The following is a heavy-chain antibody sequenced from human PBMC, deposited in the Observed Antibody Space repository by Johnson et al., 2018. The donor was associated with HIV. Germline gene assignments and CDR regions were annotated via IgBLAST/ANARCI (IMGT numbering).Heavy chain of an antibody. CDR3: ARELWELNAFDI. CDR2: ISYDGSNK. CDR1: GFTFSSYA. V-gene: IGHV3-30-3*01. D-gene: IGHD1-26*01. Sequence: QVQLVESGGGVVQPGRSLRLSCAASGFTFSSYAMHWVRQAPGKGLEWVAVISYDGSNKYYADSVKGRFTISRDNSKNTLYLQMNSLRAEDTAVYYCARELWELNAFDIWGQGTMVTVSS. J-gene: IGHJ3*02.